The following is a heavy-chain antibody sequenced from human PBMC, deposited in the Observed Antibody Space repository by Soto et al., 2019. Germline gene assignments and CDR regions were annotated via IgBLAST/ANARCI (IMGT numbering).Heavy chain of an antibody. D-gene: IGHD3-22*01. V-gene: IGHV2-5*01. J-gene: IGHJ5*02. CDR3: AHRLPSDPGSPYDSSGYYQYNWFDP. CDR1: GFSLSTSGVG. CDR2: IYWNDDK. Sequence: GSGPTLVNPTQTLTLTCTFSGFSLSTSGVGVGWIRQPPGKALEWLALIYWNDDKRYSPSLKSRLTITKDTSKNQVVLTMTNMDPVDTATYYCAHRLPSDPGSPYDSSGYYQYNWFDPWGQGTLVTVSS.